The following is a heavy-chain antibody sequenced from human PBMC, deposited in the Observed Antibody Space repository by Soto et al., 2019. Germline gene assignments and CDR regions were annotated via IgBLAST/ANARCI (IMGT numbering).Heavy chain of an antibody. J-gene: IGHJ4*02. Sequence: EVQLLEYGGGLVQPGGSLRLSCAASGFTFSNYAMSWVRQAPGKGLQWVSAISASGVSTYYADFVKGRFTISRDNSKNTLYLQMNSLRVEDTAVYYCAKDPTSGRIVGDSDWGPGTLLNVS. CDR2: ISASGVST. CDR3: AKDPTSGRIVGDSD. D-gene: IGHD1-26*01. V-gene: IGHV3-23*01. CDR1: GFTFSNYA.